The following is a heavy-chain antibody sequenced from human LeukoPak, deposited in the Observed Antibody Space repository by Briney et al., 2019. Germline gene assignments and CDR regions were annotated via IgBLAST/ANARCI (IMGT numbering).Heavy chain of an antibody. D-gene: IGHD6-19*01. CDR2: ISGNGINM. V-gene: IGHV3-48*02. CDR3: XXXXXDXSGPVGNFDS. CDR1: GFIFSTYS. J-gene: IGHJ4*02. Sequence: GGSLRLSCAASGFIFSTYSMNWVRQAPGKGLEWVSYISGNGINMYYADSVQGRFTISRNNAKNSLYLQMNSLRDEDTALYWXXXXXXDXSGPVGNFDSWGQGTLVTVSS.